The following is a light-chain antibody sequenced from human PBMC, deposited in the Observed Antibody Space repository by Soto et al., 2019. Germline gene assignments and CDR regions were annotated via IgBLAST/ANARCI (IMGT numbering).Light chain of an antibody. CDR3: QHCGSSLYT. CDR1: QSVSSSY. V-gene: IGKV3-20*01. Sequence: EIVLTQSPGTLSLSPGERATLSCRASQSVSSSYLAWYQQKPGQAPRLLIYGASSRATGTPDRFSGSGSGTDFTLTISRLEPEDFAVYYCQHCGSSLYTFGQGTKLEIK. J-gene: IGKJ2*01. CDR2: GAS.